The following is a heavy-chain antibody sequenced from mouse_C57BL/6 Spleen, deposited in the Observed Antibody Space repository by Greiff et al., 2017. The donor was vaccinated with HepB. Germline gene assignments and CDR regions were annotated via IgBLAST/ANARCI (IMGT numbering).Heavy chain of an antibody. J-gene: IGHJ1*03. CDR1: GYTFTSYW. V-gene: IGHV1-69*01. Sequence: QVQLQQPGAELVMPGASVKLSCKASGYTFTSYWMHWVKQRPGQGLEWIGEIDPSDSYTNYNQKFKGKSTLTVDKSSSTAYMQLSSLTSEDSAVYYCARWAPYYYGSSYEYFDVWGTGTTVTVSS. CDR2: IDPSDSYT. CDR3: ARWAPYYYGSSYEYFDV. D-gene: IGHD1-1*01.